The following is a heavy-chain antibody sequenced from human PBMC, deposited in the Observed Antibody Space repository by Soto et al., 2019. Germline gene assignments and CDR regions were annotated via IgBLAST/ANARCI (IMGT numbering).Heavy chain of an antibody. CDR1: GGTFSSYA. V-gene: IGHV1-69*13. D-gene: IGHD4-17*01. Sequence: ASVKVSCKASGGTFSSYAINWVRQAPGQGLEWMGGIIPIFGTANYAQKFQGRVTITADESTSTAYMELSSLRSEDTAVYYCARVVYGDYVDDYWGQGTLVTVSS. CDR2: IIPIFGTA. J-gene: IGHJ4*02. CDR3: ARVVYGDYVDDY.